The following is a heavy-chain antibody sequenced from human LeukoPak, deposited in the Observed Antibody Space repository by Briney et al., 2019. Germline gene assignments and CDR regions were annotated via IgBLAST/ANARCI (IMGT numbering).Heavy chain of an antibody. CDR2: IYSGGGT. J-gene: IGHJ4*02. CDR1: GFTVSNTY. CDR3: ARDNYDSSGFT. V-gene: IGHV3-53*01. D-gene: IGHD3-22*01. Sequence: PGGSLRLSCAASGFTVSNTYMSWVRQAPGKGLEWVSIIYSGGGTRYADSVKGRFTTSRDNSRNTLYLQMNSLRAEDTALYYCARDNYDSSGFTWGQGTLVTVSS.